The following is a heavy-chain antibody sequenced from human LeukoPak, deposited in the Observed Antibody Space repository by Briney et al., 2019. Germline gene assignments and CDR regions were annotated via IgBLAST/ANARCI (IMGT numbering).Heavy chain of an antibody. CDR1: GYTFTSYG. V-gene: IGHV1-18*01. D-gene: IGHD3-22*01. Sequence: GASVKVSCMASGYTFTSYGISWVRQAPGQRLEWMGWISAYNGNTNYAQKLQGRVTMTTDTSTSTAYMELRSLRSDDTAVYYCARLQTYYYDSSIDAFDIWGQGTMVTVSS. CDR2: ISAYNGNT. CDR3: ARLQTYYYDSSIDAFDI. J-gene: IGHJ3*02.